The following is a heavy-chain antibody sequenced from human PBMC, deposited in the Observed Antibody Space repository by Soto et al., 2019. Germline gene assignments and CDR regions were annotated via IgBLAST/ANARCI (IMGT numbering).Heavy chain of an antibody. D-gene: IGHD2-2*01. Sequence: EVQLLESGGGLVQPGGSLRLSCAASGFTFSTYGMRWVRQAPGKGLEWVSAINTSGGRTYYADSVKGRFTISRDISKNTLYLQMNSLRAEDTAVYYCGIAPEYCSSTSCYLDYYLDVWGKGTRVTVSS. CDR2: INTSGGRT. V-gene: IGHV3-23*01. J-gene: IGHJ6*03. CDR3: GIAPEYCSSTSCYLDYYLDV. CDR1: GFTFSTYG.